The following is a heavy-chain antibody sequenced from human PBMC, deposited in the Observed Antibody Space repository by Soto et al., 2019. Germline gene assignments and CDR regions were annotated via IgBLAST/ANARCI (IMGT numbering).Heavy chain of an antibody. CDR3: ARMGQWLVLYYYGMDV. CDR2: IWYDGSNK. CDR1: GFTFSSYG. Sequence: GGSLRLSCAASGFTFSSYGMHWVRQAPGKGLEWVAVIWYDGSNKYYADSVKGRFTISRDNSKNTLYLQMNSLRAEDTAVYYCARMGQWLVLYYYGMDVWGQGTTVTVSS. J-gene: IGHJ6*02. D-gene: IGHD6-19*01. V-gene: IGHV3-33*01.